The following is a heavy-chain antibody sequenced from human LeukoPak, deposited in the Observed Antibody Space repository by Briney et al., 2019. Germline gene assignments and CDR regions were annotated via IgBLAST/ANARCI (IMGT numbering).Heavy chain of an antibody. V-gene: IGHV3-30*02. D-gene: IGHD3-10*01. Sequence: GGSLRLSCAASGFNFSRNGMHWVRQAPGKGLEWVSFIRYDGTNKFYIQSVRGRFTISRDNSRNILYLQMDSRTAEDTAVYYCARDFDDPSGQYYYLPDYWGPGILVTVSS. CDR1: GFNFSRNG. CDR2: IRYDGTNK. J-gene: IGHJ4*02. CDR3: ARDFDDPSGQYYYLPDY.